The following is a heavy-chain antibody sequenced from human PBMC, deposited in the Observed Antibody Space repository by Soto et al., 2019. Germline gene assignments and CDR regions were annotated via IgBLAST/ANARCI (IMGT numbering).Heavy chain of an antibody. CDR3: AKDGSWDGGGGES. V-gene: IGHV1-69*18. CDR1: GVTFSSYG. Sequence: QVQLVQSGAELKKPGSSVKVSCSASGVTFSSYGFTWVRQAPGQGLEWMGNIIPVFRTSNYAQGFQGRLTISADESTNTIYMELSSLRSEDTAVYFCAKDGSWDGGGGESWGQGTLVIVSS. CDR2: IIPVFRTS. J-gene: IGHJ4*02. D-gene: IGHD3-16*01.